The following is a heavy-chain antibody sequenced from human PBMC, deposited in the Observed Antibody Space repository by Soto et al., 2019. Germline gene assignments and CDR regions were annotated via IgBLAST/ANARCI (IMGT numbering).Heavy chain of an antibody. CDR2: ISYDGSNR. J-gene: IGHJ4*02. CDR3: VEGQYYLDY. V-gene: IGHV3-30*03. CDR1: GFPFTTYG. Sequence: QVQLVESGGGVVQPGRSLRLSCAASGFPFTTYGIHWDREGPGKGLEWVAVISYDGSNRYYADSVKGRFTVSRDNSENTLNLQMYVPRREDTGVYDCVEGQYYLDYRGQGTLVTVSS.